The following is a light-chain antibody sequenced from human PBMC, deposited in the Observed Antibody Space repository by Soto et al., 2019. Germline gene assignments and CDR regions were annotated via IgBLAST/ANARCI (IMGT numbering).Light chain of an antibody. Sequence: DIQMTQSPSTLSASVGDRVTITCRASQSISSWLAWYQQKPGKAPKLLIYATSTLQSGVPSRFSGSGSGTEFTLTISSLQPEDFATFYCQEYSSYTWTFGHGTKVDIK. CDR2: ATS. CDR1: QSISSW. V-gene: IGKV1-5*01. J-gene: IGKJ1*01. CDR3: QEYSSYTWT.